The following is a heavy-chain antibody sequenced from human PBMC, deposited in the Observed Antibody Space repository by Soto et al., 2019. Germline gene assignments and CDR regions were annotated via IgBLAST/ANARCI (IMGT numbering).Heavy chain of an antibody. V-gene: IGHV3-7*01. CDR1: GFTFSSYW. J-gene: IGHJ3*02. Sequence: GGSLRLSCAASGFTFSSYWMSWVRQAPGKGLEWVANIKQDGSEKYYVDSVKGRFTISRDNAKNSLYLQMNSLRAEDTAVYYCARVRVRLRPAGAFDSWGQGTMVTVSS. CDR2: IKQDGSEK. CDR3: ARVRVRLRPAGAFDS. D-gene: IGHD3-16*02.